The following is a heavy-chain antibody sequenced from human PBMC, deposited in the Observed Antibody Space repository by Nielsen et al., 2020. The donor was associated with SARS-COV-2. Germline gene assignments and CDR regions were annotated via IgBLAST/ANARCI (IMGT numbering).Heavy chain of an antibody. D-gene: IGHD6-13*01. V-gene: IGHV3-23*01. CDR1: GFTFDNYA. Sequence: GESLKISCVASGFTFDNYAMTWVRQAPGKGLEWVSVIKRSGGSTYYADSVKGRFSTSTDRSQNTLYLQMNSLRAEDTALYYCARSTPYGTTWYGALDSWGQGTLVRVSS. J-gene: IGHJ4*02. CDR2: IKRSGGST. CDR3: ARSTPYGTTWYGALDS.